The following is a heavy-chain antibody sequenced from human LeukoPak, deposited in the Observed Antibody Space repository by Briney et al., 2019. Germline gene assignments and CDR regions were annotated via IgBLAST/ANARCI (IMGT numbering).Heavy chain of an antibody. CDR3: ATSTAAAGTD. CDR2: IKQDGSEK. J-gene: IGHJ4*02. D-gene: IGHD6-13*01. V-gene: IGHV3-7*03. CDR1: GFTFSNLW. Sequence: GGSLRLSCAASGFTFSNLWMSWVRQAPGKGLKWVANIKQDGSEKYYVDSVKGRFTISRDNAQNSLYLQMNSLRAEDTAIYYCATSTAAAGTDWGQGALVTVSS.